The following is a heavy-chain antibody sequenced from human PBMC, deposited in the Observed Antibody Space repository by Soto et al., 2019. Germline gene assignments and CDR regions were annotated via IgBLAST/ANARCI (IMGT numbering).Heavy chain of an antibody. D-gene: IGHD1-26*01. V-gene: IGHV1-3*01. CDR1: GYTFSKNA. CDR3: ARGASGRNPLWDY. CDR2: INAGTGNT. Sequence: QVQLVQSGAEVKKPGSSVKVSCKSSGYTFSKNAIHWVRQAPGQRPEWMGWINAGTGNTRYSQRFQDRVTITRNASASTAYLELSSLTSEATAVYYSARGASGRNPLWDYWGQGTIVTVSA. J-gene: IGHJ4*02.